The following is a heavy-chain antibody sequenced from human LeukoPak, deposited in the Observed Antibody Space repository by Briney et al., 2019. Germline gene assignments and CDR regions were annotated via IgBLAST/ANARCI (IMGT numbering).Heavy chain of an antibody. D-gene: IGHD6-13*01. J-gene: IGHJ6*02. CDR2: INWNGGST. Sequence: GGSLRLSCEASGFSFSSYGMSWVRQAPGKGLEWVSGINWNGGSTGYADSVKGRFTISRDNAKNSLYLQMNSLRAEDTALYHCARAYSSSWYGPRGYYYGMDVWGQGTTVTVSS. V-gene: IGHV3-20*01. CDR1: GFSFSSYG. CDR3: ARAYSSSWYGPRGYYYGMDV.